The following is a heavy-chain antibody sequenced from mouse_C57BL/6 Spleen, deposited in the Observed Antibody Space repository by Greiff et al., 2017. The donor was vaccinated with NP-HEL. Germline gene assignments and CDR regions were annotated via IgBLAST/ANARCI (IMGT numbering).Heavy chain of an antibody. CDR3: ARSEYSNWVAY. J-gene: IGHJ3*01. CDR1: GYAFSSYW. Sequence: VQLQQSGAELVKPGASVKISCKASGYAFSSYWMNWVKQRPGKGLEWIGQIYPGDGDTNYNGKFKGKATLTADKSSSTAYMQLSSLTSEDAAVYFCARSEYSNWVAYWGQGTLVTVSA. CDR2: IYPGDGDT. D-gene: IGHD2-5*01. V-gene: IGHV1-80*01.